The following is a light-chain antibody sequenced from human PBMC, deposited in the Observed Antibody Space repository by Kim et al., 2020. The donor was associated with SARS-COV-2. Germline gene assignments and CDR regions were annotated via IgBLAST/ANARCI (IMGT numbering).Light chain of an antibody. Sequence: SYELTQPPSVSVAPGKTARITCGGNNIGSKSVHWYQQKSGQAPVLVIDYDSDRPSGIPERFSDSKSGNMATLTISRVEAGDEADYSCQVGDSSSDHPVFGGGTQLTVL. J-gene: IGLJ2*01. CDR1: NIGSKS. CDR2: YDS. CDR3: QVGDSSSDHPV. V-gene: IGLV3-21*04.